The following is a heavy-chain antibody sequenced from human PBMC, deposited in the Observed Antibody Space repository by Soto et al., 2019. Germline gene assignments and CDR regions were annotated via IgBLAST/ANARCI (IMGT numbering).Heavy chain of an antibody. Sequence: GGSLRLSCAASGFTFDDYAMHWVRQAPGKGLEWVSGISWNSGSIGCADSVKGRFTISRDNAKNSLYLQMNSLRAEDTALYYCAKELSEESITMIVVGFDYWGQGTLVTVSS. CDR2: ISWNSGSI. V-gene: IGHV3-9*01. D-gene: IGHD3-22*01. CDR3: AKELSEESITMIVVGFDY. CDR1: GFTFDDYA. J-gene: IGHJ4*02.